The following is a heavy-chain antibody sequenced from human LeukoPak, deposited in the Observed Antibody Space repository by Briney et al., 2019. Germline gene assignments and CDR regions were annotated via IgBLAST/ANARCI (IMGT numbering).Heavy chain of an antibody. J-gene: IGHJ1*01. D-gene: IGHD6-19*01. CDR1: GFTLSSYA. CDR2: ISGSGGST. CDR3: AKDPWLTSEYFQH. Sequence: AGGSLRLSCAASGFTLSSYAMSWVRPAPGKGLEWVSVISGSGGSTYYADSVKGRFTISRDNSKNTLYLQMNSLRAEDTAVYYCAKDPWLTSEYFQHWGQGTLVIVSS. V-gene: IGHV3-23*01.